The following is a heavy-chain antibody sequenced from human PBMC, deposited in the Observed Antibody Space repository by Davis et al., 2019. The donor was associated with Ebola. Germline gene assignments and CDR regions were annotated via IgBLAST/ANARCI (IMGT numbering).Heavy chain of an antibody. V-gene: IGHV1-2*02. CDR1: GFTFVDYY. J-gene: IGHJ4*02. Sequence: ASVKVSCKASGFTFVDYYLHWVRQAPGQGPEWMGWISLNSGSTKFSHKFQGRVTMTRDTSINTAHMDLSSLKSDDTAIYYCASGEFVDFWGQGTLLTVSS. CDR2: ISLNSGST. CDR3: ASGEFVDF. D-gene: IGHD7-27*01.